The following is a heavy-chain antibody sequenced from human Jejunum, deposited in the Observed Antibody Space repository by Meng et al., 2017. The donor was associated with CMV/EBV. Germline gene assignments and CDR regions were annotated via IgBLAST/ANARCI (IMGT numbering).Heavy chain of an antibody. Sequence: QLQLEESRPGLVQPSETLSLTCTMSGASISDSSYYWGWIRQPPGKVLEWIGSVYYSGSTYYNPSLESRVTISVDTSKNQFSLKLTSVTAADTATYYCARDPTPDGSDYWGRGTLVTVSS. D-gene: IGHD3-10*01. CDR3: ARDPTPDGSDY. J-gene: IGHJ4*02. CDR1: GASISDSSYY. V-gene: IGHV4-39*07. CDR2: VYYSGST.